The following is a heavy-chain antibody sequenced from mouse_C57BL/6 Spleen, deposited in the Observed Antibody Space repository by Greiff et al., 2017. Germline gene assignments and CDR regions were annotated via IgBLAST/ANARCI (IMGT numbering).Heavy chain of an antibody. CDR2: IHPNSGST. V-gene: IGHV1-64*01. D-gene: IGHD1-1*01. J-gene: IGHJ1*03. Sequence: QVQLKQPGAELVKPGASVKLSCKASGYTFTSYWMHWVKQRPGQGLEWIGMIHPNSGSTNYNEKFKSKATLTVDKSSSTAYMQLSSLTSEDSAVYYCARYHYGSRNWYFDVWGTGTTVTVSS. CDR1: GYTFTSYW. CDR3: ARYHYGSRNWYFDV.